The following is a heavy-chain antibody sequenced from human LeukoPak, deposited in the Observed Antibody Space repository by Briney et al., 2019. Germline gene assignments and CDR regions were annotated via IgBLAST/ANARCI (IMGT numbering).Heavy chain of an antibody. V-gene: IGHV3-23*01. CDR1: GFTFSSYA. Sequence: GGSLRLSCAASGFTFSSYAMSWVRQAPGKGLEWVSAISGSGGSTYYADSVKGRFTISRDNSKNTLYLQMDSLRAEDTDVYYCAKGGIAVAGTPIFDYWGQGTLVTVSS. D-gene: IGHD6-19*01. CDR2: ISGSGGST. J-gene: IGHJ4*02. CDR3: AKGGIAVAGTPIFDY.